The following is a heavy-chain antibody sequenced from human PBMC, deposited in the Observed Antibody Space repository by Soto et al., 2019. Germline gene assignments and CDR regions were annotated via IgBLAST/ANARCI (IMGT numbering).Heavy chain of an antibody. D-gene: IGHD2-8*01. V-gene: IGHV1-69*13. CDR1: GGTFTDST. J-gene: IGHJ6*02. CDR3: ARNGTLTGYSYGMDV. CDR2: IIPMFDTA. Sequence: EASVKVSSKASGGTFTDSTINWVRQAPGQRLEWMGGIIPMFDTANYAEKFQGRVTITADESTSTSLMEVSSLRSEDTAVYYCARNGTLTGYSYGMDVWGQGTRVIVSS.